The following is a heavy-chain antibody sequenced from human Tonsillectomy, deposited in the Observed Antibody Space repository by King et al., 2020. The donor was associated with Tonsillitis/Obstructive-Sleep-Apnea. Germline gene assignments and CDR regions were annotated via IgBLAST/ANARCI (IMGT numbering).Heavy chain of an antibody. CDR1: GFTFSSYG. J-gene: IGHJ5*02. Sequence: VQLVESGGGVVQPGRSLRLSCAASGFTFSSYGMQWVRQAPGKGLEWVAVIWYDGSNKYYADSVKGRFTISRDNSKNTLYLQMNSLRAEDTAVYYCARGLVPGIAAAGTLDPWGQGTLVTVSS. CDR3: ARGLVPGIAAAGTLDP. V-gene: IGHV3-33*01. CDR2: IWYDGSNK. D-gene: IGHD6-13*01.